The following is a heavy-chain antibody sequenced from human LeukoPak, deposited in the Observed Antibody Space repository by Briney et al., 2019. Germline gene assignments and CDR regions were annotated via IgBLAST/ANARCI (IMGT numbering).Heavy chain of an antibody. J-gene: IGHJ6*03. D-gene: IGHD5/OR15-5a*01. V-gene: IGHV3-53*01. CDR3: ARVIYEDYMDV. CDR2: IYSGGST. CDR1: GFTVSSNY. Sequence: GGSLRLSCAASGFTVSSNYMSWVRQAPGKGLEWVSVIYSGGSTYYADSVKGRFTISRDNSKNTLYLQMNSRRAEDTAVYYCARVIYEDYMDVWGKGTTVTVSS.